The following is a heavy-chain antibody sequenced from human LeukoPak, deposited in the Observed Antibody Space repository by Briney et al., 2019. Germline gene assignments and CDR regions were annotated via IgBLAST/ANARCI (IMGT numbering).Heavy chain of an antibody. CDR1: GGSFSGYY. V-gene: IGHV4-34*01. CDR3: ARLVDY. J-gene: IGHJ4*02. Sequence: SETLSLTCAVYGGSFSGYYWSWIRQPPGKGLEWIGEINHSGSTNYNPSLKSRVTISVDTSKNQFSLKLSSVTAADTAVYYCARLVDYWGQGTLVTVSS. CDR2: INHSGST.